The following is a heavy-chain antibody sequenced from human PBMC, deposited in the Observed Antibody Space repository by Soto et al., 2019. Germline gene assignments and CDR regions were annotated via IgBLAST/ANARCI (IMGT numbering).Heavy chain of an antibody. CDR2: IIPILGIA. D-gene: IGHD2-2*01. V-gene: IGHV1-69*02. J-gene: IGHJ6*03. Sequence: ASVKVSCKASGGTFSSYTISWVRQAPGQGLEWMGRIIPILGIANYAQKFQGRVTITVDKSTSTAYMELSSLRSEDTAVYYCAQQPYCSSTSCYAYYYYYMDVWGKGTTVTVSS. CDR1: GGTFSSYT. CDR3: AQQPYCSSTSCYAYYYYYMDV.